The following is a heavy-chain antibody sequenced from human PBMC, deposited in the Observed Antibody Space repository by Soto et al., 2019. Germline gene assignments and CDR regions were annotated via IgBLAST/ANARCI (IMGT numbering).Heavy chain of an antibody. CDR2: ISSSSSYI. CDR1: GFTFSRYS. J-gene: IGHJ4*02. CDR3: ARDPPPHCSSTSCYYNGY. V-gene: IGHV3-21*01. Sequence: ESGGGLVKPGGSLRLSCAASGFTFSRYSMNWVRQAPGKGLEWVSSISSSSSYIYYADSVKGRFTISRDNAKNSLYLQMNSLRAEDTAVYYCARDPPPHCSSTSCYYNGYWGQGTLVTISS. D-gene: IGHD2-2*01.